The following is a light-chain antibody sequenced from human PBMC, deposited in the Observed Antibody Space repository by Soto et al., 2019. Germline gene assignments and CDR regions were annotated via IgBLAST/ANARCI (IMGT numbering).Light chain of an antibody. CDR1: QSVLYRSNNKTY. Sequence: VMTQSPDSLAVSLGERATINCKSSQSVLYRSNNKTYLAWYQQKPGQPPRLLIYWASTRESGVPDRFSGSGSGTDFTLTISSLQAEDVAFYFCHQYYSSPWTFGQGTKVEVK. V-gene: IGKV4-1*01. CDR3: HQYYSSPWT. CDR2: WAS. J-gene: IGKJ1*01.